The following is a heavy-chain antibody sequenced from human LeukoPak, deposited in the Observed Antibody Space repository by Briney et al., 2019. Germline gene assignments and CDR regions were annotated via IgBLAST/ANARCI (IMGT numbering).Heavy chain of an antibody. V-gene: IGHV3-23*01. CDR3: AKGQKDEYYFDY. CDR1: GFTCSSYA. J-gene: IGHJ4*02. Sequence: GGSLRLSCAASGFTCSSYAMSWVRQAPGKGLEWVSAISGSGGSTYYADSVKGRFTISRDNSKNTLYLQMNSLRAEDTAVYYCAKGQKDEYYFDYWGQGTLVTVSS. CDR2: ISGSGGST.